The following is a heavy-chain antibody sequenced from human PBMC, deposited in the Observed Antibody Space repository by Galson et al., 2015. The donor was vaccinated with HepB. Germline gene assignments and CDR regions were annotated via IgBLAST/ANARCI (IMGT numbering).Heavy chain of an antibody. CDR3: ARDVTYDFWSIDY. CDR2: ISSSSSYI. J-gene: IGHJ4*02. Sequence: SLRLSCAASGFTFSSYRMNWVRQAPGKGLEWVSSISSSSSYIYYADSVKGRFTISRDNAKNSLYLQMNSLRAEDAAVYYCARDVTYDFWSIDYWGQGTLVTVSS. V-gene: IGHV3-21*04. D-gene: IGHD3-3*01. CDR1: GFTFSSYR.